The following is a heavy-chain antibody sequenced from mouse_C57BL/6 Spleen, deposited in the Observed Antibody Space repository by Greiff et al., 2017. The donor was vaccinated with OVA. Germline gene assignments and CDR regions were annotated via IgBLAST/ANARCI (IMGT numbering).Heavy chain of an antibody. J-gene: IGHJ4*01. CDR2: FYPGSGSI. D-gene: IGHD3-2*02. CDR3: GRHEERGTAQATYAMDY. V-gene: IGHV1-62-2*01. Sequence: QVQLQQSGAELVKPGASVKLSCKASGYTFTEYTIHWVKQRSGQGLEWIGWFYPGSGSIKYNEKFKDKATLTADKSSSTVYMELSRFTTEDAAVYFCGRHEERGTAQATYAMDYGGQGTSVTVSS. CDR1: GYTFTEYT.